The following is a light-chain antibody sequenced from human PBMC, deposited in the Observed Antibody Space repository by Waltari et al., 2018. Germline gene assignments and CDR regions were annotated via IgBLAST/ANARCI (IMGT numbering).Light chain of an antibody. CDR3: ALYMGSGIWV. Sequence: QPLATQEPSLSVSPGGKVTLTRALSFGSLSPTSYAPWYQQTPCQAPRTLVYKANARSSGVPDRFSGSILGNTAALTITGAQADDESDYYCALYMGSGIWVFGGGTRLTVL. J-gene: IGLJ3*02. V-gene: IGLV8-61*01. CDR2: KAN. CDR1: FGSLSPTSY.